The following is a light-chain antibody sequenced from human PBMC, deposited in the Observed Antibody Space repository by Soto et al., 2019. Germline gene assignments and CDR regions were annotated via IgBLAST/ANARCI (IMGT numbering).Light chain of an antibody. CDR1: LSVSSN. CDR3: QQYDNWPRT. Sequence: EIVMTQSPATLSVSPGERATLSCRASLSVSSNLAWYQQKPGQAPRLLIYGASTRATGFPARFSGSGSGTEFTLTISGLQSEDFAVYYCQQYDNWPRTFGQGTKV. CDR2: GAS. J-gene: IGKJ1*01. V-gene: IGKV3-15*01.